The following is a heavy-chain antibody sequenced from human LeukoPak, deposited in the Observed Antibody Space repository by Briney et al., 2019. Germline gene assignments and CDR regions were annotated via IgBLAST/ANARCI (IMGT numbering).Heavy chain of an antibody. J-gene: IGHJ1*01. Sequence: SETLSLTCTVSSDSISSSYWSWIRQPPGKGLEWIGYIYYSGSTNYNPSLKSRVAISVDTSKNQFSLKLNSVTAADTAVYYCARGYCSSTICFQYFHHWGQGTLVTVSS. CDR1: SDSISSSY. CDR2: IYYSGST. CDR3: ARGYCSSTICFQYFHH. V-gene: IGHV4-59*01. D-gene: IGHD2-2*01.